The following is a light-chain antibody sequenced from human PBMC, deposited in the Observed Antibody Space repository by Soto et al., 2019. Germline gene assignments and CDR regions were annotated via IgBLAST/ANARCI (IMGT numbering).Light chain of an antibody. CDR1: QAISSY. CDR3: QKYDSAPLT. CDR2: AAS. J-gene: IGKJ4*01. V-gene: IGKV1-27*01. Sequence: DIQMTQSPSSLSASVGDRVTITCRASQAISSYLAWYQQKPGKPPNLLIFAASTLQSGVPSRFSGSGSGTGFTLTISSLQPEDVATCYCQKYDSAPLTFGGGTKVEIK.